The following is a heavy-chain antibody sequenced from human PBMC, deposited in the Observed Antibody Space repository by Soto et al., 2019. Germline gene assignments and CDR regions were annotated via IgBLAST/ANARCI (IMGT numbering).Heavy chain of an antibody. Sequence: WETLCLTCTVSGCSVSSGGYFWSCLRQSPGKRLEWIANIYYSGSSNYNPSIKSRATISVDTSKSQDSLTLTAMTAAVAALYYCAIFPYYYYYGFDVWGQGTAVTVSS. CDR2: IYYSGSS. D-gene: IGHD3-10*01. J-gene: IGHJ6*02. CDR1: GCSVSSGGYF. CDR3: AIFPYYYYYGFDV. V-gene: IGHV4-61*08.